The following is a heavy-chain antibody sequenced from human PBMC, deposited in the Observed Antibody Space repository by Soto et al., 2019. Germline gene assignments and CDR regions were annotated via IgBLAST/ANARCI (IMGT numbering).Heavy chain of an antibody. CDR1: TVSSNY. J-gene: IGHJ4*02. V-gene: IGHV3-66*03. Sequence: TVSSNYMTWVRQAPGKGLEWVSLIYSCSYTHYADSVRGRFTISRDKSKNTLYLQVNSLRAEDTAVYYCARARMGATRFDYWGQGTLVTVSS. CDR2: IYSCSYT. D-gene: IGHD1-26*01. CDR3: ARARMGATRFDY.